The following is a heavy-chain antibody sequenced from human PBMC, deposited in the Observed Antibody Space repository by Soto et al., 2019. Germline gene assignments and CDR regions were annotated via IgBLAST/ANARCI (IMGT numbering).Heavy chain of an antibody. CDR2: ISASSDAA. V-gene: IGHV3-23*01. CDR1: GFPFSTSA. Sequence: EVQLLESGGGLVQPGGSLRLSCAASGFPFSTSAMNWVCQAPGKGLEWVSIISASSDAAYYAESVKGRFASSVDNSKNTLYLQMNSLRAEDTAVYYCAKYSGSYPVYNGLSLWGQGTTVTVS. CDR3: AKYSGSYPVYNGLSL. J-gene: IGHJ6*02. D-gene: IGHD1-26*01.